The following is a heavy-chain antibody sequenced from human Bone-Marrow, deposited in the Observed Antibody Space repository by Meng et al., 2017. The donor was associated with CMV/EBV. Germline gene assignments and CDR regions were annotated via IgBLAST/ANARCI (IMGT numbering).Heavy chain of an antibody. Sequence: GESLKISCAASGFTFSSYWMSWVRQAPGKGLEWVANIKQDGSEKYYVDSVKGRFTISRDNSKNTLYLQMNSLRAEDTAVYYCASFSGSYLFDYWGQGTLVTVSS. CDR3: ASFSGSYLFDY. J-gene: IGHJ4*02. CDR2: IKQDGSEK. D-gene: IGHD1-26*01. V-gene: IGHV3-7*01. CDR1: GFTFSSYW.